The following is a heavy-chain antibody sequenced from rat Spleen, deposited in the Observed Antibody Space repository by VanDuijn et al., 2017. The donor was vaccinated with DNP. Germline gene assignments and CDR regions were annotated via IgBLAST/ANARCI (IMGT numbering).Heavy chain of an antibody. CDR2: ISYDGGST. V-gene: IGHV5-20*01. D-gene: IGHD1-7*01. CDR1: GFTFSDYY. J-gene: IGHJ3*01. Sequence: EVQLVESGGGLVQPGRSLKLSCAASGFTFSDYYMAWVRQAPTKGLECVAYISYDGGSTYYPDSVRGRFTISRDYARSTLYLQMDSLRSEDTATYYCATSSYFGYDYGFAYWGQGTLVAVSS. CDR3: ATSSYFGYDYGFAY.